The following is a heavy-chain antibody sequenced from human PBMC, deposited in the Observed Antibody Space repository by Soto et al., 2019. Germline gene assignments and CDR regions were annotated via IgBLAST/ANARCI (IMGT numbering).Heavy chain of an antibody. CDR2: ISYDGSNK. Sequence: QVQLVESGGGVVQPGRSLRLSCAASGFTFSSYGMHWVRQAPGKGLEWVAVISYDGSNKYYADSVKGRFTISRDNSKNMLYLQMNSLRAEDTAVYYCAKDSNKGIAVAGSTHYYYYYGMDVWGQGTTVTVSS. D-gene: IGHD6-19*01. CDR1: GFTFSSYG. CDR3: AKDSNKGIAVAGSTHYYYYYGMDV. V-gene: IGHV3-30*18. J-gene: IGHJ6*02.